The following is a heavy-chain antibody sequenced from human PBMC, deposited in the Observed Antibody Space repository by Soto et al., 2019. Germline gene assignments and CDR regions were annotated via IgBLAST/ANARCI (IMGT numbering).Heavy chain of an antibody. CDR3: ARNPPGIAVAGTIDAFDI. CDR2: ISSSGSTI. D-gene: IGHD6-19*01. J-gene: IGHJ3*02. V-gene: IGHV3-48*03. Sequence: PGWSLRLSCAASGFTFSSYEMNWVRQAPGKGLEWVSYISSSGSTIYYADSVKGRFTISRDNAKNSLYLQMNSLRAEDTSVYYCARNPPGIAVAGTIDAFDIWGQGTMVTVSS. CDR1: GFTFSSYE.